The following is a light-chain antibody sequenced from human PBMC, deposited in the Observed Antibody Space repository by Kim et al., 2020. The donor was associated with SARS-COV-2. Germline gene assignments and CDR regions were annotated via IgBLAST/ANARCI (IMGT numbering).Light chain of an antibody. Sequence: SVSPGERVTLSCRASQSLSSNLAWYQQKPGQAPSLLIYGASTRATGIPARFSGSGSGTEFTLTISSLQSEDFAVYSCQQYNSWPLTFGGGTKLEIK. CDR1: QSLSSN. J-gene: IGKJ4*01. CDR3: QQYNSWPLT. V-gene: IGKV3-15*01. CDR2: GAS.